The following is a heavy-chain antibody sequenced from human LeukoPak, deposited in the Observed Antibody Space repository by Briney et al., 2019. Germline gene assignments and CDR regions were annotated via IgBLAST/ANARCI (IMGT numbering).Heavy chain of an antibody. Sequence: GGSLRPSCAASGFTFSSYAMHWVRQAPGKGLEWVAVISYDGSNKYYADSVKGRFTISRDNSKNTLYLQMNSLRAEDTAVYYCARDISWYFDYWGQGTLVTVSS. V-gene: IGHV3-30*04. D-gene: IGHD6-13*01. J-gene: IGHJ4*02. CDR1: GFTFSSYA. CDR3: ARDISWYFDY. CDR2: ISYDGSNK.